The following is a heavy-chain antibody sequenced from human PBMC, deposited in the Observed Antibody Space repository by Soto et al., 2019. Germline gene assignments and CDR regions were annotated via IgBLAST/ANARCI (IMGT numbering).Heavy chain of an antibody. J-gene: IGHJ4*02. CDR2: IWYDGSNK. CDR3: ARWGDDKILDQ. CDR1: GFTFRSHG. V-gene: IGHV3-33*01. Sequence: GGSLRLSCAASGFTFRSHGMHWVRQAPGKGLEWVAVIWYDGSNKYYADSVKGRFSISRDNSKNTLFLEMNSLRAEDTAVYYCARWGDDKILDQWGQGTLVTV. D-gene: IGHD2-21*01.